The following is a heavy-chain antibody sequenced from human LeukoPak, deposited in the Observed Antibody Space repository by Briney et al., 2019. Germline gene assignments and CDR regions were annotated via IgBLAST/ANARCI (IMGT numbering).Heavy chain of an antibody. CDR1: GGTFSSYT. CDR3: ARIAAVNWFYP. D-gene: IGHD6-6*01. V-gene: IGHV1-69*02. CDR2: IIPILGIA. Sequence: PGASVKVSCKASGGTFSSYTISWVRQAPGQGLEWMGRIIPILGIANYAQKFQGRVTITADKSTSTAYMELSSLRSEDTAVYYCARIAAVNWFYPWAQGPLVPVSS. J-gene: IGHJ5*02.